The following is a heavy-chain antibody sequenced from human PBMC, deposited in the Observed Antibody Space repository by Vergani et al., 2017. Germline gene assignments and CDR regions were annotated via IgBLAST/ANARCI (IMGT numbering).Heavy chain of an antibody. D-gene: IGHD3-22*01. CDR3: ARDGLYDSSGADYYYGMDV. J-gene: IGHJ6*02. CDR2: IIPILGIA. Sequence: VQLVQSGAEVKKPGESLKISCKGSGYSFTSYWIGWVRQAPGQGLEWMGRIIPILGIANYAQKFQGRVTITADKSTITAYMELSSLRSEDTAVYYCARDGLYDSSGADYYYGMDVWGQGTTVTVSS. CDR1: GYSFTSYW. V-gene: IGHV1-69*09.